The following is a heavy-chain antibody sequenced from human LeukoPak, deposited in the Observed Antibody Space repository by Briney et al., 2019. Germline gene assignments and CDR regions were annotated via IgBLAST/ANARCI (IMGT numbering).Heavy chain of an antibody. CDR1: GYTFTSYD. Sequence: GASVKVSCKASGYTFTSYDINWVRQATGQGLEWMGWMNPNSGNTGYAQKFQGRVTMTRNTSISTAYMELSSLRSEDTALYDCATAGCSRALRDYWGQGTLVTVSS. D-gene: IGHD2-8*01. J-gene: IGHJ4*02. CDR3: ATAGCSRALRDY. V-gene: IGHV1-8*01. CDR2: MNPNSGNT.